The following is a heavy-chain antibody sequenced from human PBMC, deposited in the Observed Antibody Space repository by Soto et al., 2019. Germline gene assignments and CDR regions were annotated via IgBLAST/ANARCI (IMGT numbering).Heavy chain of an antibody. CDR1: GFTFSNYW. Sequence: EVQLVESGGGLVQPGGSLRLSCAASGFTFSNYWMHWVRQAPGTGLVWVSRINGDGSNTRYADSVTGRFTISRDNATNTLYLQMNTLGAEATAMYYCTRALLQAEPGTPNVDCWGQGARVTVSS. D-gene: IGHD6-13*01. CDR2: INGDGSNT. V-gene: IGHV3-74*01. J-gene: IGHJ4*02. CDR3: TRALLQAEPGTPNVDC.